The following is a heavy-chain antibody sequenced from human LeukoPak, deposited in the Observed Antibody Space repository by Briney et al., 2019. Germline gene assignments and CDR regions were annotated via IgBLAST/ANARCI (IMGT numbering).Heavy chain of an antibody. CDR1: GFTFSSYA. CDR2: ISYDGSNK. D-gene: IGHD4-17*01. Sequence: EGSLRLSCAASGFTFSSYAMSWVRQAPGKGLEWVAVISYDGSNKYYADSVKGRFTISRDNSKNTLYLQMNSLRAEDTAVYYCASARSGDYEKLTQISSPRPFDYWGQGTLVTVSS. V-gene: IGHV3-30-3*01. J-gene: IGHJ4*02. CDR3: ASARSGDYEKLTQISSPRPFDY.